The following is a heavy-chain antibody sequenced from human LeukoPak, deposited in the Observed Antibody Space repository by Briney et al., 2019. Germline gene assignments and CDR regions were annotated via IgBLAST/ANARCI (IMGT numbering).Heavy chain of an antibody. J-gene: IGHJ4*02. V-gene: IGHV3-30*03. CDR1: GFTFSSYG. Sequence: PGRSLRLSCAASGFTFSSYGMHWVRQAPGKGLEWVAVISYDGSNKYYADSVKGRFTISRDNSKNTLYLQMNSLRAEDTAVYYCARRRHDGRYFDYWGQGTLVTVSS. CDR3: ARRRHDGRYFDY. CDR2: ISYDGSNK. D-gene: IGHD1-1*01.